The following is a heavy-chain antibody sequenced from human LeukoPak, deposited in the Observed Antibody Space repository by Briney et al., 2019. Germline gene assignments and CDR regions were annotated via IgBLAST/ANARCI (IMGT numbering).Heavy chain of an antibody. CDR3: ARSSSGWYAGDAFDI. J-gene: IGHJ3*02. CDR2: ISYDGINE. Sequence: GGSLRLSCEVSGFTFRNYGMNWVRQAPGKGLEWVAVISYDGINEYYVDSVKGRFTISRDNSKNSLYLQMESLTIEDTAVYYCARSSSGWYAGDAFDIWGQGTMVTVSS. D-gene: IGHD6-19*01. CDR1: GFTFRNYG. V-gene: IGHV3-30*03.